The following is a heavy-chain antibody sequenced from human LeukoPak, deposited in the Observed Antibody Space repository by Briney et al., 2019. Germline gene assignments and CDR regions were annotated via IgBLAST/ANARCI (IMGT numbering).Heavy chain of an antibody. CDR1: RFTFSTYA. D-gene: IGHD3-10*01. Sequence: PGGSLRLSCAASRFTFSTYAMSWVRQAPRKGLEWVSAISGNGGSTYYADSVKGRFTISRDNSKNTLFLQMNSLRAEDTALYYCAKDKNVLLWFGELTPGGGYYFDYWGQGTLVTVSS. J-gene: IGHJ4*02. V-gene: IGHV3-23*01. CDR3: AKDKNVLLWFGELTPGGGYYFDY. CDR2: ISGNGGST.